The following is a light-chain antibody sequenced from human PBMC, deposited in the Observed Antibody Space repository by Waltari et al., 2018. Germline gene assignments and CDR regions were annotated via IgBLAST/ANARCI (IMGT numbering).Light chain of an antibody. CDR1: QSISSN. CDR2: GAS. Sequence: EIVMTQSPATLSVSPGERATLSCRASQSISSNLAWHQQKPGQAPRLLIYGASTRATGVPARFSGSGSGTDFTLTIDSLQSEDFAVYYCQQHNSWPRTFGQGTKVEIK. CDR3: QQHNSWPRT. V-gene: IGKV3-15*01. J-gene: IGKJ1*01.